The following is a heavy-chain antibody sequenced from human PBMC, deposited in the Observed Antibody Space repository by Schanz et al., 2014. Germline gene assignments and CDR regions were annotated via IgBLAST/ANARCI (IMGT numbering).Heavy chain of an antibody. D-gene: IGHD6-13*01. Sequence: EVQLLESGGGLVQPGGSLRLSCAASGFTFSSYAMSWVRQAPGKGLEWVSAISGGGGTTYYADSVKGRFTISRDNAKRSRFLQMNSLRVEDTAVYFCVSQTGSPNYWGQGTLVTVSS. V-gene: IGHV3-23*01. CDR1: GFTFSSYA. J-gene: IGHJ4*02. CDR2: ISGGGGTT. CDR3: VSQTGSPNY.